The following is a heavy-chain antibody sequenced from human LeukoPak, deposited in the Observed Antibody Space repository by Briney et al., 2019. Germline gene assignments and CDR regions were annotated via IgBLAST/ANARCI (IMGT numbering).Heavy chain of an antibody. CDR1: GFTFSSYW. D-gene: IGHD5-12*01. CDR2: INSDRSST. Sequence: PGGSLRLSCAASGFTFSSYWMHWVRQAPGKGLVWVSRINSDRSSTSYADSVKGRFTISRDNAKKTLYLQMNSLRAEDTAVYYCARGGYDLCFDYWGQGTLVTVSS. CDR3: ARGGYDLCFDY. V-gene: IGHV3-74*01. J-gene: IGHJ4*02.